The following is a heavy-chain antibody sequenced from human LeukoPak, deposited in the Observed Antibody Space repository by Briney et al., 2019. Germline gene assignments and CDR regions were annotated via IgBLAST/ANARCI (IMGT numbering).Heavy chain of an antibody. CDR3: ARLPAFRDCSGGSCYTYYYYYYMDV. Sequence: TSETLSLTCAVYGGSFSGYYWSWIRQPPGKGLEWIGEINHSGSTNYNPSLKSRVTISVDTPKNQFSLKLSSVTAADTAVYYCARLPAFRDCSGGSCYTYYYYYYMDVWGKGTTVTVSS. V-gene: IGHV4-34*01. CDR2: INHSGST. D-gene: IGHD2-15*01. J-gene: IGHJ6*03. CDR1: GGSFSGYY.